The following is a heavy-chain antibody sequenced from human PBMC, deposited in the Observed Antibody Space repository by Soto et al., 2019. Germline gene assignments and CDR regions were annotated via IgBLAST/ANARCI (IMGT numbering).Heavy chain of an antibody. CDR3: ARGIVVPAAPTHFDS. V-gene: IGHV4-59*01. CDR1: GGSISSYY. Sequence: SETLSLTCTVSGGSISSYYWSWIRQPPGKGLEWIGYIYYSGSTNYNPSLKSRVTISVDTSKNQFSLKLSSVTAADTAVYYCARGIVVPAAPTHFDSWGQGTLVTVSS. J-gene: IGHJ4*02. CDR2: IYYSGST. D-gene: IGHD2-2*01.